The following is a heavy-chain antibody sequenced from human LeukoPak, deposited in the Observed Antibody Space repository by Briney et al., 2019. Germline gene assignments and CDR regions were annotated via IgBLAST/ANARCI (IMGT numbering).Heavy chain of an antibody. CDR1: GGSFSGYY. J-gene: IGHJ4*02. D-gene: IGHD4-17*01. Sequence: SETLSLTCAVYGGSFSGYYWSWIRQPPGKGLEWIGKINHSGSTNYNPSLKSRVTISVDTSKDQLTLRLTSVTAADTAVYYCARDQGGEFDYWGQGTLVTVSS. CDR3: ARDQGGEFDY. V-gene: IGHV4-34*01. CDR2: INHSGST.